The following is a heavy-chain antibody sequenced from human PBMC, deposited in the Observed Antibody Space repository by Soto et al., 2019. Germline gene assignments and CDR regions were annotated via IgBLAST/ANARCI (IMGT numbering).Heavy chain of an antibody. Sequence: QVQLVQSGAEVKKPGSSVKVSCKASGGTFSSYSISWVRQAPGQGLEWMGGIIPMFGTANYAQKFQDRVTITADEATSTAYMELSSLRSEDTAVYYCAKQQAGNYGSGLGYHVGMDVWGQGTTVTVSS. J-gene: IGHJ6*02. CDR1: GGTFSSYS. V-gene: IGHV1-69*01. CDR3: AKQQAGNYGSGLGYHVGMDV. CDR2: IIPMFGTA. D-gene: IGHD3-10*01.